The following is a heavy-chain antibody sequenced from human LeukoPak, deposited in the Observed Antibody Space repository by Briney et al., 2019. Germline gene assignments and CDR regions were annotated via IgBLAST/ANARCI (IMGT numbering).Heavy chain of an antibody. CDR1: GFTFSSYW. CDR3: ARGARITMVRGVIITGHDAFDI. CDR2: INSDGSST. V-gene: IGHV3-74*01. Sequence: GRSLRLSCAASGFTFSSYWMHWVRHAPEKGLVWVSRINSDGSSTSYADSVKGRFTISRDNAKNTLYLQMNSLRAEDTAVYYCARGARITMVRGVIITGHDAFDIWGQGTMVTVSS. D-gene: IGHD3-10*01. J-gene: IGHJ3*02.